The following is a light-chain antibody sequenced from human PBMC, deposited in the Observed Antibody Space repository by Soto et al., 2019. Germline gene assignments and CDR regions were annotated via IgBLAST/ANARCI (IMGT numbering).Light chain of an antibody. Sequence: QSALTQPASVSGSPGQSITISCTGTSSDVGSYNLVSWYQQHPGKAPKLMIYEASKRPSGVSDRFSGSKSGNTASLTISGLQAEDEADYYCCSYAGSSTYVVFGGGTKLIVL. V-gene: IGLV2-23*01. CDR2: EAS. J-gene: IGLJ2*01. CDR1: SSDVGSYNL. CDR3: CSYAGSSTYVV.